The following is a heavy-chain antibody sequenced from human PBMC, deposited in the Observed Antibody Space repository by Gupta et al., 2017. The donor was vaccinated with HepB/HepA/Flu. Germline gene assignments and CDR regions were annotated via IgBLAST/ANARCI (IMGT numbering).Heavy chain of an antibody. D-gene: IGHD6-19*01. CDR1: GFTFSSYA. V-gene: IGHV3-30-3*01. J-gene: IGHJ4*02. CDR3: ARDQYSVAGFFDY. CDR2: ISYDGSNK. Sequence: QVQLVESGGGVVQPGRSLRLSCAASGFTFSSYAMHWVRQAPGKGLEWVAVISYDGSNKYYADSVKGRFTISRDNSKNTLYLQMNSLRAEDTAVYYCARDQYSVAGFFDYWGQGTLVTVSS.